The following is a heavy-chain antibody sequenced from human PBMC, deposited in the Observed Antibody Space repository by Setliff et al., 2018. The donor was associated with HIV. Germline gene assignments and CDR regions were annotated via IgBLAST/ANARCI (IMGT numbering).Heavy chain of an antibody. CDR3: ARRIDDSGSFPDKNWFDT. D-gene: IGHD3-10*01. CDR1: GGSINNYC. J-gene: IGHJ5*02. Sequence: SETLFLTCTVSGGSINNYCWNWIRQPPGRGQEWIGFIFASGTTKYNPSLQSRVTMSIDTSKNQFSLKLTSVTAADTAVYYCARRIDDSGSFPDKNWFDTWGQGSLVTVSS. V-gene: IGHV4-4*09. CDR2: IFASGTT.